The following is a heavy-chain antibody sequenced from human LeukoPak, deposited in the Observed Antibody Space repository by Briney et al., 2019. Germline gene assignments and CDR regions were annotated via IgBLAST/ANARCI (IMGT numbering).Heavy chain of an antibody. V-gene: IGHV3-53*01. CDR3: ASDTYYYDSSGYSHYG. CDR1: GFTVSSNY. D-gene: IGHD3-22*01. Sequence: GGSLRLSCAASGFTVSSNYMSWVRQAPGKGLEWVSVIYSGGSTYYADSVKGRFTISRDNSKNTLYLQMNSLRAEDTAVYYCASDTYYYDSSGYSHYGWGQGTLVTVSS. CDR2: IYSGGST. J-gene: IGHJ4*02.